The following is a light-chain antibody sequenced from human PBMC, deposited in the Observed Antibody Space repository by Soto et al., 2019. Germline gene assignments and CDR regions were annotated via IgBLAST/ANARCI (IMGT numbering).Light chain of an antibody. CDR3: SSCSTTTFEIL. V-gene: IGLV2-14*01. Sequence: QSVLTQPASVSGSPGQSVTISCTGTSSDVGGNFYVSWYQQHPGKAPRLILREVTTRPSGVSSRFSGSRSGNTASLTISGLQAEDEADYYCSSCSTTTFEILFGGGTKVTVL. CDR2: EVT. J-gene: IGLJ2*01. CDR1: SSDVGGNFY.